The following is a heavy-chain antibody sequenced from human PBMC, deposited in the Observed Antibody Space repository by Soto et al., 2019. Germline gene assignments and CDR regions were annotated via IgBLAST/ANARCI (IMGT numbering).Heavy chain of an antibody. D-gene: IGHD6-13*01. J-gene: IGHJ4*02. CDR1: GDTCHSDG. Sequence: ASVKNCGKACGDTCHSDGIGGGRQAPGQGLEWMGWISAYNGNTNYAQSLQGRVTMTTDTSTTTAYMELRSLKSDDTAVYYCARVSPSSRAAEPWGQGTLVTVSS. CDR3: ARVSPSSRAAEP. V-gene: IGHV1-18*01. CDR2: ISAYNGNT.